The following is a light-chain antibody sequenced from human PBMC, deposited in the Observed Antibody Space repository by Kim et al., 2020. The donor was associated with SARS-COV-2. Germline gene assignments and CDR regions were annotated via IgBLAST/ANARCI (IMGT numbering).Light chain of an antibody. V-gene: IGKV3-15*01. CDR3: QQYDDWPPWT. CDR1: RSVGSN. CDR2: GAS. J-gene: IGKJ1*01. Sequence: SPGEDATPSCRASRSVGSNVAWYQQQHGQAPRLLIYGASTRATDIPARFSGSGSGTDFTLTISSLQSEDLADYFCQQYDDWPPWTFGQGTKVDIK.